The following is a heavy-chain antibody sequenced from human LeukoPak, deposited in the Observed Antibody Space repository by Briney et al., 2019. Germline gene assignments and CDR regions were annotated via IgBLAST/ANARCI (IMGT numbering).Heavy chain of an antibody. CDR1: GGSISSGGYY. CDR2: IYYSGST. J-gene: IGHJ5*02. CDR3: ARDRPLLTGWSWFDP. Sequence: SETLSLTCTVSGGSISSGGYYWSWIRQHPGKGLEWIGYIYYSGSTYYNPSLKSRVTISVDTSKNQFSLKLSSVTAADTAVYYCARDRPLLTGWSWFDPWGQGTLVTVSS. V-gene: IGHV4-31*03. D-gene: IGHD6-19*01.